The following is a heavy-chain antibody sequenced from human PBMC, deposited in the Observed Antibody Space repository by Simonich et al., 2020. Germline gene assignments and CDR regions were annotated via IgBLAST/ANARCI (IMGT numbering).Heavy chain of an antibody. Sequence: QLQLQESGPGLVKPSETLSLTCTVSGGSISSSSYYGGWIRQPPGKGLEWIGRIYYSGSTYYNPSHKSRVTISVDTSKNQFSLKLSSVTAADTAVYYCARHAGFAFDIWGQGTMVTVSS. D-gene: IGHD6-13*01. CDR1: GGSISSSSYY. V-gene: IGHV4-39*01. J-gene: IGHJ3*02. CDR3: ARHAGFAFDI. CDR2: IYYSGST.